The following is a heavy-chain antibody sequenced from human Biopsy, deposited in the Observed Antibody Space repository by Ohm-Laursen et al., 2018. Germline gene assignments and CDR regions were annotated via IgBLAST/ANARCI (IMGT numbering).Heavy chain of an antibody. J-gene: IGHJ6*02. CDR2: INHSGRT. CDR3: VRGVDCYDPYHYYALDV. CDR1: GESFNGYY. V-gene: IGHV4-34*01. D-gene: IGHD2-21*01. Sequence: GTLSLTCAVYGESFNGYYWSWIRQTPGKGLEWIGEINHSGRTNYNPSLKSRVTISVDTSKNQFSLKVRSVTAADTAVYYCVRGVDCYDPYHYYALDVWGQGTTVTVSS.